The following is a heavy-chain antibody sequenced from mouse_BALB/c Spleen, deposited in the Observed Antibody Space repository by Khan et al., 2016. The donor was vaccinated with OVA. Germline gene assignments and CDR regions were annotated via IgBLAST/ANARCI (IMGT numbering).Heavy chain of an antibody. V-gene: IGHV14-3*02. Sequence: EVQLQESGAELVKPAASLKLSCTASGYNIKDIYIHWVKQRPEKGLERIRRTDPENGNTKYDPKFQGKATITADTSSNTAYLQLSSLTSEDTAVYYCRISTINAWGQGTTLTVSS. CDR2: TDPENGNT. CDR3: RISTINA. J-gene: IGHJ2*01. CDR1: GYNIKDIY.